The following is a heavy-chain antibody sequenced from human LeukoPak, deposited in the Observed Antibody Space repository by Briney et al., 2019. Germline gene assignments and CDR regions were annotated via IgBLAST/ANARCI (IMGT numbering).Heavy chain of an antibody. J-gene: IGHJ3*02. V-gene: IGHV4-4*09. Sequence: SETLSLTCTVSGASISNSYWSWIRQSPGKGLEWIGYIYTSGGTNYNPSFMSRVTFSADTSRNQFSLNLYSVTAADTAVYYGARHPIEFGGSSGAFDIWAPGAMVTVSS. CDR2: IYTSGGT. CDR3: ARHPIEFGGSSGAFDI. CDR1: GASISNSY. D-gene: IGHD6-6*01.